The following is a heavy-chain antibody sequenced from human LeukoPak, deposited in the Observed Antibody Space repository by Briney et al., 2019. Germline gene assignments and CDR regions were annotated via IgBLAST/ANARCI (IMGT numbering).Heavy chain of an antibody. CDR2: IYHSGST. D-gene: IGHD3-3*01. CDR3: ARTVKYYDFWSGYPNWFDP. V-gene: IGHV4-38-2*01. Sequence: PSETLSLTCAVSGYSISSGYYWGWIRQPPGKGLEWIGSIYHSGSTYYNPSLKSRVTISVDTSKNQFSLKLSSVTAADTAVYYCARTVKYYDFWSGYPNWFDPWGQGTLVTVSS. CDR1: GYSISSGYY. J-gene: IGHJ5*02.